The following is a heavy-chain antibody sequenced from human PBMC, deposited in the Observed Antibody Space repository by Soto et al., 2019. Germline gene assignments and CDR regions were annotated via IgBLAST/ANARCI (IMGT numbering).Heavy chain of an antibody. CDR3: AKDPAAINWFDP. J-gene: IGHJ5*02. D-gene: IGHD6-25*01. CDR1: GFTFSSYG. V-gene: IGHV3-30*18. CDR2: ISYDGSNK. Sequence: GGSLRLSCAASGFTFSSYGMHWVRQAPGKGLEWVAVISYDGSNKYYADSVKGRFTISRDNSKNTLYLQMNSLRAEDTAVYYCAKDPAAINWFDPWGQGTLVTVSS.